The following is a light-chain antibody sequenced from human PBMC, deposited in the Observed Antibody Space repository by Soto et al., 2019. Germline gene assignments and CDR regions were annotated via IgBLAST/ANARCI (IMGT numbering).Light chain of an antibody. CDR2: EVS. J-gene: IGLJ3*02. CDR1: SSDVGGFHY. V-gene: IGLV2-14*01. CDR3: SSFTTSDTWV. Sequence: QSALTQPASVSGSPGQSITISCTGTSSDVGGFHYVSWYQQHPGKAPKLIIFEVSLRTSGVSPRFSGSKSGNTASLTISGLQTEDDADYYCSSFTTSDTWVLGGGTKLTVL.